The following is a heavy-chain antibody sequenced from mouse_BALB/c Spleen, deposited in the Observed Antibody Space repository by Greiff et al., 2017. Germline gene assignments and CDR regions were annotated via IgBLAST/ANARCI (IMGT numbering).Heavy chain of an antibody. Sequence: QVQLQQSGAELVRPGTSVKVSCKASGYAFTNYLIEWVKQRPGQGLEWIGVINPGSGGTNYNEKFKGKATLTADKSSSTAYMQLSSLTSDDSAVYFCARVTTTSYYYAMDYWGQGTSVTVSS. J-gene: IGHJ4*01. V-gene: IGHV1-54*01. CDR2: INPGSGGT. CDR3: ARVTTTSYYYAMDY. CDR1: GYAFTNYL. D-gene: IGHD2-12*01.